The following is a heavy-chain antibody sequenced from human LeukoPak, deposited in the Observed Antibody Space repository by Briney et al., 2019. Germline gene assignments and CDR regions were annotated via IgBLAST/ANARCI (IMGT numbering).Heavy chain of an antibody. D-gene: IGHD3-3*01. CDR2: ISDSGNNI. V-gene: IGHV3-48*03. J-gene: IGHJ3*02. CDR3: TREITIVTLVLGGVYAFDI. CDR1: EFTLSSYE. Sequence: GGSLRLSCAASEFTLSSYEMSWVRQAPGKGPEWVSYISDSGNNIYYADSVKGRFTISRDNAKNSLYLQMNSLRAEDTAVYYCTREITIVTLVLGGVYAFDIWGQGTMVTVSS.